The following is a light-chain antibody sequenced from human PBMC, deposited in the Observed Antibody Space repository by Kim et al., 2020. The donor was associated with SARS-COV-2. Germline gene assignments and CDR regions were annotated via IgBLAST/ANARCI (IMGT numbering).Light chain of an antibody. CDR1: SSDVGNYNL. V-gene: IGLV2-23*02. J-gene: IGLJ2*01. CDR3: CSYAGTSTLI. CDR2: DVT. Sequence: QSALTQPASVSGSPGQSITISCTGTSSDVGNYNLVSWYQRPPGEAPKLIIYDVTKRPSGVSDRFSGSKSGKTASLTISGIQAEDEADYYCCSYAGTSTLIFGGGTQLTVL.